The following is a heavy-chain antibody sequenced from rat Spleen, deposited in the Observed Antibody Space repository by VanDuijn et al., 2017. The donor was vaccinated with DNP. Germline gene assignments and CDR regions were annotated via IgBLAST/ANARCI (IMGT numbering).Heavy chain of an antibody. CDR1: GFTFSTFP. J-gene: IGHJ4*01. Sequence: EVQLVESGGGLVQPGRSMKLSCTASGFTFSTFPMAWVRQAPTKGLEWVTTISASGGSTYYRDSVKGRFTISRENAKTTLYLQMNSLRSEDTATYYCIRRTVVTGAMDAWGQGTAVAVSS. V-gene: IGHV5-46*01. CDR3: IRRTVVTGAMDA. CDR2: ISASGGST. D-gene: IGHD1-1*01.